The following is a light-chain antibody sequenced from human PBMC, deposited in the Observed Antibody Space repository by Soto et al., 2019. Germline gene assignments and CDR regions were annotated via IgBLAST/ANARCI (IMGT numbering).Light chain of an antibody. CDR3: MQALQTPS. CDR2: LGS. V-gene: IGKV2-28*01. CDR1: QSLLHSNGYNY. Sequence: ESVMSQSPLSLSVTPGEPASISCRSSQSLLHSNGYNYLDWYLQKPGQSPQLLIYLGSFRAAGVPDRFSASGSGTDFTLKISRVEAADVGVYYCMQALQTPSFGGGTKVEIK. J-gene: IGKJ4*01.